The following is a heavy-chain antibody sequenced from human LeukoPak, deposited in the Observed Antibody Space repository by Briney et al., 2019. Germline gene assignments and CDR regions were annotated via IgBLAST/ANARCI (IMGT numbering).Heavy chain of an antibody. CDR2: ISAYNGNT. CDR1: GYTFTSYG. J-gene: IGHJ3*02. D-gene: IGHD3-10*01. V-gene: IGHV1-18*01. CDR3: ARDNKDYYGSGSLGVAFDI. Sequence: ASVKASCKASGYTFTSYGISWVRQAPGQGLEWMGWISAYNGNTNYAQKLQGRVTMTTDTSTSTAYMELRSLRSDDTAVYYCARDNKDYYGSGSLGVAFDIWGQGTMVTVSS.